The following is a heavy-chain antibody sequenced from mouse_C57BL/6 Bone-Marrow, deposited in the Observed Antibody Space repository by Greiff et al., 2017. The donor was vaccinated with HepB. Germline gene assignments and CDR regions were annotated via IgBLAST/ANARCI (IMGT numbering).Heavy chain of an antibody. J-gene: IGHJ1*03. CDR1: GFTFSDYY. CDR3: ARDRNYYGSSYPYWYFDV. CDR2: INYDGSST. Sequence: EVKLMESEGGLVQPGSSMKLSCTASGFTFSDYYMAWVRQVPEKGLEWVANINYDGSSTYYLDSLKSRFIISRDNAKNILYLQMSSLKSEDTATYYCARDRNYYGSSYPYWYFDVWGTGTTVTVSS. V-gene: IGHV5-16*01. D-gene: IGHD1-1*01.